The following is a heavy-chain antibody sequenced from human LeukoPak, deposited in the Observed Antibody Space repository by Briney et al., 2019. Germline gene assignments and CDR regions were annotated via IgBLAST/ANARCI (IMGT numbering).Heavy chain of an antibody. D-gene: IGHD3-10*01. V-gene: IGHV4-59*01. CDR1: GGSISNYY. CDR3: ASIYYDGAAWYFDL. J-gene: IGHJ2*01. CDR2: IHYSGIT. Sequence: SETLSLTCTVSGGSISNYYWSWIRQPPGKGLEWIGYIHYSGITNYNPSLESRVTISVDTSKNQFSLKLSSVTAADTAVYYCASIYYDGAAWYFDLWGRGTLVTVSS.